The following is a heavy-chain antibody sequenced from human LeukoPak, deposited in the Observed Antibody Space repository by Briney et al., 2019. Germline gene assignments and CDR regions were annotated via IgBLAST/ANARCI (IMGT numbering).Heavy chain of an antibody. D-gene: IGHD6-6*01. CDR3: ARRIAARPRGYWFDP. CDR1: GGSFSGYY. J-gene: IGHJ5*02. V-gene: IGHV4-34*01. CDR2: INHSGST. Sequence: SETLSLTCAVYGGSFSGYYWSWIRQPPGKGLEWIGEINHSGSTNYNPSLKSRVTISVDTSKNQFSLKVSSVTAADTAVYYCARRIAARPRGYWFDPWGQGTLVTVSS.